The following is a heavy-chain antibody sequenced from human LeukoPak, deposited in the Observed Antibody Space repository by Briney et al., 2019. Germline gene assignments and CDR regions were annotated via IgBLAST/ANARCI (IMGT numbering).Heavy chain of an antibody. Sequence: GGSLRLSCAASGFTFSNTINWVRQAPGKGLEWVSSISNSSYIKYADSVKGRLTISRDNAKNSVYLQMNSLRAEDTAVYYCARDRGIVAFDYWGQGTLVTVSS. J-gene: IGHJ4*02. CDR2: ISNSSYI. D-gene: IGHD5-12*01. CDR3: ARDRGIVAFDY. V-gene: IGHV3-21*01. CDR1: GFTFSNT.